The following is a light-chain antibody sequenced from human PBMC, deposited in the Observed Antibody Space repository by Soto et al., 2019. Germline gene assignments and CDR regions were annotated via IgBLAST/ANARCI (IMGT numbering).Light chain of an antibody. CDR2: GAS. V-gene: IGKV3-15*01. CDR1: QSVSSN. CDR3: QQCNNWPRT. Sequence: EILMTQSPATLSVSPGERATLSGGASQSVSSNLAWYQQKPGQAPRLLIYGASTRATGIPARFSGSGSGTEFTLTISSLQSEDFAFYYCQQCNNWPRTFGQGTKVDIK. J-gene: IGKJ1*01.